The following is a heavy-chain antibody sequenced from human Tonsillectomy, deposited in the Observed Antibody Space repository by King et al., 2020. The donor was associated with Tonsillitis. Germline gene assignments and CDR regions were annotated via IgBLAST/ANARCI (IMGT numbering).Heavy chain of an antibody. CDR2: INAGNDDT. CDR3: AMALGISSFGY. J-gene: IGHJ4*02. CDR1: GYTFTSYS. V-gene: IGHV1-3*01. Sequence: QLVQSGAEVKKPGASVKVSCKASGYTFTSYSIHWVRQAPGQRLEWMGWINAGNDDTKNSRNSQDRVTITTDTSASSAYMEMINLKPEDTAVYFCAMALGISSFGYWGQGTLLTVSS. D-gene: IGHD3-3*02.